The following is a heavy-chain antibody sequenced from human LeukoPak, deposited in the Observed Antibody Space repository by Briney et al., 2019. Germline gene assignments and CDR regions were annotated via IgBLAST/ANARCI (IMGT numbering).Heavy chain of an antibody. V-gene: IGHV3-64*04. Sequence: GGSLRLSCSASGFIFSNYAMQWVRQAPGKGLEYVSAIVDSGGSTYYADSVKGRFTISRHNSKNTLYLQMNSLRAEDTAVYYCARAPEWLIFDYWGQGTLVTVSS. J-gene: IGHJ4*02. CDR1: GFIFSNYA. CDR2: IVDSGGST. D-gene: IGHD6-19*01. CDR3: ARAPEWLIFDY.